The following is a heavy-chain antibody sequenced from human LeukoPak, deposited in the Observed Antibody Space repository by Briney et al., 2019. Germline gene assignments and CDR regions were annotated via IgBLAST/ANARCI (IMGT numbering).Heavy chain of an antibody. V-gene: IGHV3-74*01. CDR3: ARDNEQLWGLGAFGY. D-gene: IGHD6-13*01. J-gene: IGHJ4*02. Sequence: AGSLRLSCAASAFTFSSYWMRWVRQAPGKGLVWVARINSDGSSTNYADSMKGRFTISRDNAKNTLYLQMSSLRAEDTAVYYCARDNEQLWGLGAFGYWGQGPLVPVSS. CDR1: AFTFSSYW. CDR2: INSDGSST.